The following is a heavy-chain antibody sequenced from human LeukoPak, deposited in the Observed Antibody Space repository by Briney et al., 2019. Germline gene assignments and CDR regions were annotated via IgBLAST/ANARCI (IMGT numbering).Heavy chain of an antibody. D-gene: IGHD3-22*01. CDR1: GFTFDDYA. V-gene: IGHV3-9*03. CDR2: ISWNSGSI. J-gene: IGHJ3*02. CDR3: AKGRYYDSSGYYHDAFDI. Sequence: PGRSLRLSCAASGFTFDDYAMHWVRQAPGKGLEWVSGISWNSGSIGYADSVKGRFTISRDNAKNSLYLQMNSLRAEDMALYYCAKGRYYDSSGYYHDAFDIWGQGTMVTVSS.